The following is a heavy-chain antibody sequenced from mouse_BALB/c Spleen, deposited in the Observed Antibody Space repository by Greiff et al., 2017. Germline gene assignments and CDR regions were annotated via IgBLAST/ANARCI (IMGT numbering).Heavy chain of an antibody. V-gene: IGHV1-80*01. J-gene: IGHJ3*01. CDR3: ARRYGEPPLWFAY. CDR1: GYAFSSYW. CDR2: IYPGDGDT. Sequence: QVQLQQSGAELVRPGSSVKISCKASGYAFSSYWMNWVKQRPGQGLEWIGQIYPGDGDTNYNGKFKGKATLTADKSSSTAYMQLSSLTSEDSAVYFCARRYGEPPLWFAYWGQGTLVTVSA. D-gene: IGHD1-1*01.